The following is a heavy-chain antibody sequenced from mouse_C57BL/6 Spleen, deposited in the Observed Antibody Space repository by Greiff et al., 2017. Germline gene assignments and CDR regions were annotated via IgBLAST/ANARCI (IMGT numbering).Heavy chain of an antibody. J-gene: IGHJ1*03. Sequence: VHVQQSGPELVKPGASVKMPCKASGYTFTDYNMDWVKQSTGKSLEWIGDINPNNGGTIYNQKFKGKATLTVDKSSSTAYMELRSLTSEDTAVYYCARSDYGSSVWYFEGWGTGPTVTAAS. V-gene: IGHV1-18*01. CDR1: GYTFTDYN. CDR3: ARSDYGSSVWYFEG. D-gene: IGHD1-1*01. CDR2: INPNNGGT.